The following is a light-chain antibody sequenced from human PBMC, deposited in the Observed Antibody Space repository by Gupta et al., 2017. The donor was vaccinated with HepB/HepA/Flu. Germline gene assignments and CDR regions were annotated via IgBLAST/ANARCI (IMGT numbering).Light chain of an antibody. Sequence: QLVLTQSPSASASLGALVKLTCTLSSGHSSYAIAWHQQQPEKGPRYLMKLNSDGSHSKGDGIPDRFSGSSSGAERYLTISSLQSEDEADYYCQTWGTGVFGGGTKLTVL. V-gene: IGLV4-69*01. CDR1: SGHSSYA. J-gene: IGLJ3*02. CDR2: LNSDGSH. CDR3: QTWGTGV.